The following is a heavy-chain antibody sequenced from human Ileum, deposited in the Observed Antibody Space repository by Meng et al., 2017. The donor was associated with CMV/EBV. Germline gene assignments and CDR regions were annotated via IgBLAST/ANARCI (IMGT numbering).Heavy chain of an antibody. Sequence: GSLRLSCTVSGGSISSNTYYWGWIRQPPGKGLEWIGTIYYSGSTYYNPSLKSRVTISVDTSKNQFSLKLSSVTATDTAVYFCAEYCSSTSCYRRAFDIWGQGTMVTVSS. CDR1: GGSISSNTYY. D-gene: IGHD2-2*01. V-gene: IGHV4-39*01. CDR3: AEYCSSTSCYRRAFDI. J-gene: IGHJ3*02. CDR2: IYYSGST.